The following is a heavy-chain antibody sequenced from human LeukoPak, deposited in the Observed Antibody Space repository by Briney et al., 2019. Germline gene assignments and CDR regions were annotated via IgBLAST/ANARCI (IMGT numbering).Heavy chain of an antibody. CDR2: INYSGST. Sequence: KSSETLSLTCTVSGGSISSYYWSWIRQPPGKGLEWIGYINYSGSTNSNPSLKGRVTISVDTSKNQFSLKLNSVTAADTAVYYCARGGVDYDSSGLIDYWGQGTLVTVSS. CDR1: GGSISSYY. V-gene: IGHV4-59*01. CDR3: ARGGVDYDSSGLIDY. J-gene: IGHJ4*02. D-gene: IGHD3-22*01.